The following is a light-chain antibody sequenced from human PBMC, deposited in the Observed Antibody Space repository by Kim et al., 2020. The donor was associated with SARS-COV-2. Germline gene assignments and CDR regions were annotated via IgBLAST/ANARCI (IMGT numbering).Light chain of an antibody. V-gene: IGLV2-14*01. CDR2: EGN. Sequence: GQLITSSCTGTSSDVGAYNYVSWYQQYPGKGPKLMIYEGNKRASGVSNRFSGSKSGSWASLTISGLQPEDEADYYCCSYAGSSTLVFGGGTQLTVL. J-gene: IGLJ3*02. CDR3: CSYAGSSTLV. CDR1: SSDVGAYNY.